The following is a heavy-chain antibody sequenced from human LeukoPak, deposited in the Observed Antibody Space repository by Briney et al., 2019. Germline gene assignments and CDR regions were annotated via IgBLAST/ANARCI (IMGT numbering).Heavy chain of an antibody. V-gene: IGHV1-18*01. D-gene: IGHD6-13*01. CDR3: AILSLIAAADIGEPRHFDY. CDR1: GYTFTSYG. Sequence: ASVKVSCKASGYTFTSYGISWVRQAPGQGLEWMGWISAYNGNTNYAQKLQGRVTMTTDTSTSTAYMELRSLRSEDTAVYYCAILSLIAAADIGEPRHFDYWGQGTLVTVSS. CDR2: ISAYNGNT. J-gene: IGHJ4*02.